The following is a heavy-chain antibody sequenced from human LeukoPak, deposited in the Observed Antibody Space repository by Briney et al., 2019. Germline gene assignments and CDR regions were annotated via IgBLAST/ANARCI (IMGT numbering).Heavy chain of an antibody. D-gene: IGHD5-18*01. CDR3: ARGNKWIQLWLPGEGNWFDP. V-gene: IGHV4-34*01. CDR2: INHSGST. CDR1: GGSFSGYY. J-gene: IGHJ5*02. Sequence: SETLSLTCAVYGGSFSGYYWSWIRQPPGKGLEWIGEINHSGSTNYNPSLKSRVTISVDTSKNQFSLKLSSVTAADTAVYYCARGNKWIQLWLPGEGNWFDPWGQGTLVTVSS.